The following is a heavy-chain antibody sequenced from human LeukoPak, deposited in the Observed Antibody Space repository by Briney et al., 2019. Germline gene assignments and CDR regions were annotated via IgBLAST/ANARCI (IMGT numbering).Heavy chain of an antibody. Sequence: GGSLRLSCVASGFPFSAYAMTWVRKAPGKGLEWVSGIRGSGETTYYAESVKGRFIIQRDNSKNTLYLQMNSLRAEDTAVYYCAKGRDGYTTFDYWGQGTLVTVSS. CDR1: GFPFSAYA. V-gene: IGHV3-23*01. CDR3: AKGRDGYTTFDY. CDR2: IRGSGETT. D-gene: IGHD5-24*01. J-gene: IGHJ4*02.